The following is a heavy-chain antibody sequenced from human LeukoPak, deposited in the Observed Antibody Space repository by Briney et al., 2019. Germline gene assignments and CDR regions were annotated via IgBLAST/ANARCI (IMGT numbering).Heavy chain of an antibody. CDR1: GFTFNSYS. D-gene: IGHD1-1*01. CDR3: AGSDTTGYIPREWDYWFFDL. Sequence: PGGSLRLSCAASGFTFNSYSMNWVRQAPGRGLEWVSSISGSNSYTYYADSVKGRFTISRDNAKNSLYLQINSLRAEDTAVYYCAGSDTTGYIPREWDYWFFDLWGRGTLVTVSS. J-gene: IGHJ2*01. V-gene: IGHV3-21*01. CDR2: ISGSNSYT.